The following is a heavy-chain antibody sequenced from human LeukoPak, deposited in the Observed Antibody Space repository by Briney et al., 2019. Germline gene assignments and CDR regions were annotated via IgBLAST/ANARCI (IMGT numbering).Heavy chain of an antibody. J-gene: IGHJ3*02. CDR3: ARGRHYYDSSDYYYEGDAFDI. D-gene: IGHD3-22*01. V-gene: IGHV1-2*02. Sequence: GASVKVSCKASGYTFTGYYMHWVRQAPGQGLEWMGWINPNSGGTNYAQKFQGRVTMTRDTSISTVYMELSSLRSEDTAVYYCARGRHYYDSSDYYYEGDAFDIWGQGTMVTVSS. CDR2: INPNSGGT. CDR1: GYTFTGYY.